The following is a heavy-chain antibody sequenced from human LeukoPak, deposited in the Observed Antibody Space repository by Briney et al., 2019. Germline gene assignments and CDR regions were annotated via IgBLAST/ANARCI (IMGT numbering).Heavy chain of an antibody. J-gene: IGHJ4*02. Sequence: GSLRLSCAASEFTFSSYNMNWVRQAPGKGLEWVASISSSGSYIYYADSVKGRFTISRDNAKNSLYLQMNSLRVEDTAVYYCAREIFWSGFFANLHFDYWGQGTLVTVSS. CDR2: ISSSGSYI. D-gene: IGHD3-3*01. CDR3: AREIFWSGFFANLHFDY. V-gene: IGHV3-21*01. CDR1: EFTFSSYN.